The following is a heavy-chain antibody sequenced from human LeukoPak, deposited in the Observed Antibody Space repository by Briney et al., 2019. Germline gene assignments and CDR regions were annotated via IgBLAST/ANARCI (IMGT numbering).Heavy chain of an antibody. D-gene: IGHD2-8*01. CDR2: ISYDGSNK. CDR1: GFTFSSYA. J-gene: IGHJ4*02. V-gene: IGHV3-30-3*01. CDR3: ARAIMVYAGEYYFDY. Sequence: PGGSLRLSCAASGFTFSSYAMHWVRQAPGKGLEWVAVISYDGSNKYYADSVKGRFTISRDSSKNTLYLQMNSLRAEDTAVYYCARAIMVYAGEYYFDYWGQGTLVTVSS.